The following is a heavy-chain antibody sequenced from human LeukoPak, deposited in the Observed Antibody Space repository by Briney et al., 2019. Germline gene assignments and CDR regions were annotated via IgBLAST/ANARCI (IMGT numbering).Heavy chain of an antibody. D-gene: IGHD1-26*01. CDR1: GVSISGSYYY. J-gene: IGHJ4*02. V-gene: IGHV4-39*01. CDR3: VKSGGYGLIDY. Sequence: PSETLSLTCAVSGVSISGSYYYWGWIRQPPGKGLEWIVNIYYSGSTYYNASLQSRVTISIDTSKNQFSLRLNSVTAADTAMYFCVKSGGYGLIDYWGQGTLVTVSS. CDR2: IYYSGST.